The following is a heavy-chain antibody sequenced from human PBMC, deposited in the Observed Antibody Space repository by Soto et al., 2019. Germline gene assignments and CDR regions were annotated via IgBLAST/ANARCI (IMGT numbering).Heavy chain of an antibody. CDR3: ARDVGAFDI. V-gene: IGHV1-3*01. D-gene: IGHD3-10*01. Sequence: QVQLVQSGAEVKKPGASVKVSCKASGYTFTNYPMHWVRQAPGQRLEWMGWINPGNHNTKYSQKFQGRVTITRDTSASTAYMELSSLRSEDTAVYYCARDVGAFDIWGQGTMVTVSS. CDR1: GYTFTNYP. CDR2: INPGNHNT. J-gene: IGHJ3*02.